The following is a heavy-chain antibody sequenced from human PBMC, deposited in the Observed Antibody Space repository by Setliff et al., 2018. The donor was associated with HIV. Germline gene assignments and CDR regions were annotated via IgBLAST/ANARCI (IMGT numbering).Heavy chain of an antibody. CDR3: TTYYFGSGTYGPTN. Sequence: GGSLRLSCAASGLTFSNAWMGWVRQAPGKGLEWVGRTKAKPGGETAAYAAPVIGRFTISRDDSKNTLYLQMNSLITEDTAVYYCTTYYFGSGTYGPTNWGQGTLVTVS. J-gene: IGHJ4*02. V-gene: IGHV3-15*01. CDR2: TKAKPGGETA. D-gene: IGHD3-10*01. CDR1: GLTFSNAW.